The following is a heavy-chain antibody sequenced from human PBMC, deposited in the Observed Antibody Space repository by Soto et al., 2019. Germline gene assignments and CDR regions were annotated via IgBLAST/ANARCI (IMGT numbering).Heavy chain of an antibody. CDR1: GFTFENYA. CDR2: ISGSGGTT. Sequence: GGSLRLSCVASGFTFENYAMSWVRQAPGKGLEWVSAISGSGGTTYYTDSVKGRFTISRDNSKNTVYLQMNDLRVEDAAEYFCAKDSWAIFGVPAGEYYAMGVWGHGTTVTVSS. D-gene: IGHD3-3*01. J-gene: IGHJ6*02. V-gene: IGHV3-23*01. CDR3: AKDSWAIFGVPAGEYYAMGV.